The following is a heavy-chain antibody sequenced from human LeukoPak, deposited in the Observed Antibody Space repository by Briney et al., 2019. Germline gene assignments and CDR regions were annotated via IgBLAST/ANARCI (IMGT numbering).Heavy chain of an antibody. V-gene: IGHV4-4*07. CDR1: GGSISSYY. CDR3: ARDQYYYDSSGYLFDY. CDR2: IYTSGST. D-gene: IGHD3-22*01. Sequence: NPSETLSLTCTVSGGSISSYYWSWIRQPAGKGLEWIGRIYTSGSTNYNPSLKSRVTMSVDTSKNQFSLKLSSVTAADTAVYYCARDQYYYDSSGYLFDYWGRGTLVTVSS. J-gene: IGHJ4*02.